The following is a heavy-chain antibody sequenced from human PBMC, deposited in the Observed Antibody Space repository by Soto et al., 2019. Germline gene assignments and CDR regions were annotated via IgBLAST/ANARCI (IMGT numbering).Heavy chain of an antibody. CDR2: ISYDGSNK. CDR3: ARHDGDGGGAFDI. Sequence: PGGSLRLSCAASGFTFSSYAMHWVRQAPGKGLEWVAVISYDGSNKYYADSVKGRVTISRDNSKNTLYLQMNSLRAEDTAVYYCARHDGDGGGAFDIWGQGTMVTV. V-gene: IGHV3-30-3*01. CDR1: GFTFSSYA. D-gene: IGHD4-17*01. J-gene: IGHJ3*02.